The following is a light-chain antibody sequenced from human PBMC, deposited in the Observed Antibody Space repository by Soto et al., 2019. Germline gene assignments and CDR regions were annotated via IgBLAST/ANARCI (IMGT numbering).Light chain of an antibody. V-gene: IGKV1-17*01. CDR2: AAS. CDR1: QGIGND. Sequence: DLQMTQSPSSLSASVGDRVTITCRASQGIGNDLGWYQQKPGKAPKRLIYAASRLQSGVPSRFSGSGSGTEFTLTITSLQPEDFAAYYCLQHNDYPYTFGQGTRVELK. CDR3: LQHNDYPYT. J-gene: IGKJ2*01.